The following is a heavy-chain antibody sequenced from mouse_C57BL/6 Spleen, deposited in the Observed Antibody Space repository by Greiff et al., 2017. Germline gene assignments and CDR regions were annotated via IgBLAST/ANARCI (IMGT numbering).Heavy chain of an antibody. CDR2: IDPEDGDT. V-gene: IGHV14-2*01. J-gene: IGHJ3*01. D-gene: IGHD2-4*01. CDR1: GFNFKDYY. CDR3: GAYDYDGSFAY. Sequence: EVQLQESGAELVKPGASVKLSCTASGFNFKDYYMHWVKQRTEQGLEWIGRIDPEDGDTKYDPKFKGKATITADTSSNTAYLQHSSLASEDTAVYYWGAYDYDGSFAYWGQGTLVTVSA.